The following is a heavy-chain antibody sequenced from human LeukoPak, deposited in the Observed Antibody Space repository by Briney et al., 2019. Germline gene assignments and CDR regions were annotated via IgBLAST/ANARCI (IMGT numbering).Heavy chain of an antibody. Sequence: PSETLSLTCTVSGGSISSYYWSWIRQPPGKGLEWIGYIYYSGSTNYNPSLKSRVTISVDTSKNQFSLKLSSVTAADTAVYYCARRMNYYDSSGYPPRSRAFDIWGQGTMVTVSS. V-gene: IGHV4-59*12. D-gene: IGHD3-22*01. CDR1: GGSISSYY. J-gene: IGHJ3*02. CDR3: ARRMNYYDSSGYPPRSRAFDI. CDR2: IYYSGST.